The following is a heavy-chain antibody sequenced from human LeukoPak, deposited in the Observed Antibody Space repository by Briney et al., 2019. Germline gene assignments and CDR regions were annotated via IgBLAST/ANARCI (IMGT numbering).Heavy chain of an antibody. V-gene: IGHV4-34*01. CDR3: ASSIPPRRPRIKGAAGTRSFDP. Sequence: SETLSLTCAVYGGSFSGYYWSSIRQPPGKGLEWVGEFNHSGSTNYNPSLESRVTISVATSKNHFSPNLSSVTAADTAVYYCASSIPPRRPRIKGAAGTRSFDPWGQGTLVTVSS. D-gene: IGHD6-13*01. CDR2: FNHSGST. J-gene: IGHJ5*02. CDR1: GGSFSGYY.